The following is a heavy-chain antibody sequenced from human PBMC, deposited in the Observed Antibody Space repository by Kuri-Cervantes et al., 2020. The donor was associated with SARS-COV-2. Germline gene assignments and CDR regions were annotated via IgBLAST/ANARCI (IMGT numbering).Heavy chain of an antibody. CDR3: ASAHNYYDSSGHGFDY. V-gene: IGHV4-30-4*01. CDR1: GGSISSGDYY. J-gene: IGHJ4*02. D-gene: IGHD3-22*01. Sequence: SETLSLTCTVSGGSISSGDYYWSWTRQPPGKGLEWIGYIYYSGSTYYNPSLKSRVTISVDTSKNQFSLKLSSVTAADTAVYYCASAHNYYDSSGHGFDYWGQGTLVTVSS. CDR2: IYYSGST.